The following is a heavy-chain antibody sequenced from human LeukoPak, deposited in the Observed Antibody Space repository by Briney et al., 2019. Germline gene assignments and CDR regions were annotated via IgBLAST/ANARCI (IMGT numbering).Heavy chain of an antibody. V-gene: IGHV3-53*01. CDR2: IYSGGST. Sequence: PGGSLRLSCAASGFTVSSDYMSWVPQAPGEGLEWVSVIYSGGSTYYADSVKGRFTISRDNSKNTLYLQMNSLRAEDTAVYYCARALYYFDYWGQGTLVTVSS. J-gene: IGHJ4*02. CDR1: GFTVSSDY. CDR3: ARALYYFDY.